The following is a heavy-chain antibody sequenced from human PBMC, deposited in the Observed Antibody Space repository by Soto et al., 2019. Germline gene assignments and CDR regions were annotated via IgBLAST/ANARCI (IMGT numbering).Heavy chain of an antibody. CDR1: GYTFTSYD. Sequence: QVQLVQSGAEVRKPGASVKVSCKASGYTFTSYDINWVRQATGQGLEWRGWRNSNSGNTGYAQKYQGRVTMTRNTSIRTAYKELSSLRSGDTAEYYCARRNILGGGFGLYYYYYLDVWGKGTTVTVSS. CDR2: RNSNSGNT. V-gene: IGHV1-8*01. J-gene: IGHJ6*03. D-gene: IGHD1-26*01. CDR3: ARRNILGGGFGLYYYYYLDV.